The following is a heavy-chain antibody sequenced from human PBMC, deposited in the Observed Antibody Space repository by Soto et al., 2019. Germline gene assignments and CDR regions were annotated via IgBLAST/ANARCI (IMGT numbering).Heavy chain of an antibody. CDR1: GDSIRSGGYY. D-gene: IGHD1-26*01. V-gene: IGHV4-31*03. J-gene: IGHJ5*02. Sequence: QVQLQESGPGLVKPSQTLSLTCTVSGDSIRSGGYYWSWIRQHPGKGLEWIGNIYYSGSTYYNPSLKRRVAILVDTSKNQFSLRLSSVTAADTAVYYCAREGSNGFILAHETNWLDPWGQGTLVTVSS. CDR2: IYYSGST. CDR3: AREGSNGFILAHETNWLDP.